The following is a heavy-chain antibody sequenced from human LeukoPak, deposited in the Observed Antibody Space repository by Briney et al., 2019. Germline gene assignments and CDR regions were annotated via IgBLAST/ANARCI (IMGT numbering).Heavy chain of an antibody. Sequence: GASVKVSCKASGGTFSSYAISWVRQAPGQGLEWMGGIIPIFGTANYAQKFQGRVTITTDESTCTAYMELSSLRSEDAAVYYCARGRVVGGFDYWGQGTLVTVSS. D-gene: IGHD3-16*01. CDR3: ARGRVVGGFDY. CDR1: GGTFSSYA. CDR2: IIPIFGTA. J-gene: IGHJ4*02. V-gene: IGHV1-69*05.